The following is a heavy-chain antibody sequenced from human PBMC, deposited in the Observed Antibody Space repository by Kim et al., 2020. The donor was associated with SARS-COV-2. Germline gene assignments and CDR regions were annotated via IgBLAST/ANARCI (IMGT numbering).Heavy chain of an antibody. J-gene: IGHJ4*02. CDR3: ARGGYYGSGSYYNVYY. CDR1: GGSFSGYY. D-gene: IGHD3-10*01. V-gene: IGHV4-34*01. Sequence: SETLSLTCAVYGGSFSGYYWSWIRQPPGKGLEWIGEINHSGSTNYNPSLKSRVTISVDTSKNQFSLKLSSVTAADTAVYYCARGGYYGSGSYYNVYYWGQGTLVTVSS. CDR2: INHSGST.